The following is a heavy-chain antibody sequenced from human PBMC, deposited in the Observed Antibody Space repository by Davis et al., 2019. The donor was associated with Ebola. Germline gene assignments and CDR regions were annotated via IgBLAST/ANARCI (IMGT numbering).Heavy chain of an antibody. D-gene: IGHD2-2*01. CDR2: INPNSGGT. Sequence: ASVKVSCKASGYTFTGYYMHWVRQAPGQGLEWMGWINPNSGGTNYAQKFQGWVTMTRDTSISTAYMELSRLRSDDTAVYYCARGPPTYQLLPYYYYYYMDVWGKGTTVTVSS. J-gene: IGHJ6*03. CDR1: GYTFTGYY. CDR3: ARGPPTYQLLPYYYYYYMDV. V-gene: IGHV1-2*04.